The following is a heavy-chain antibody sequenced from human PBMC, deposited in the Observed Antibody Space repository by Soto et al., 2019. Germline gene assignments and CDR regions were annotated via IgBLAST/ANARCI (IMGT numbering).Heavy chain of an antibody. Sequence: EVQLLESGGGLVQPGGSLRLSCAASGFTFSSYTMSWARQAPGKGLEWVSGISATGGSTYYADSVKGRFTFSRDNSKNTLYLQMNSLRAEDTAVYYCAKGFIRDCGGDCTVDTWGQGTLVTVSS. V-gene: IGHV3-23*01. CDR2: ISATGGST. CDR1: GFTFSSYT. CDR3: AKGFIRDCGGDCTVDT. J-gene: IGHJ5*02. D-gene: IGHD2-21*02.